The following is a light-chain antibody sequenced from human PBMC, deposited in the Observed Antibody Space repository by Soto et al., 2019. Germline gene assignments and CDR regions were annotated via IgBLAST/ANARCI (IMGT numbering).Light chain of an antibody. CDR1: GSDVGSYNS. Sequence: QSVLTQPPSASGSPGQSVTISCTGTGSDVGSYNSVSWYQQHPGKAPKLIIYGVTKRPSGVPERFSGSKSGNTASLTVSGLQTEDEADYYCSSYTGSNNFEVFGGGTKVTVL. V-gene: IGLV2-8*01. CDR2: GVT. CDR3: SSYTGSNNFEV. J-gene: IGLJ2*01.